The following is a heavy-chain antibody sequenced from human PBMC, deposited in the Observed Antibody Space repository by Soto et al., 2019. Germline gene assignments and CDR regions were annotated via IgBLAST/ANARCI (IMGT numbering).Heavy chain of an antibody. J-gene: IGHJ3*02. D-gene: IGHD3-10*01. Sequence: WGSLRFSCAASGFTFSSYGMHWVRQAPGKGLEWVAVISYDGSNKYYADSVKGRFTISRDNSKNTLYLQMNSLRAEDTAVHYCALGGGAFDIWGQGTMVTVSS. CDR3: ALGGGAFDI. CDR2: ISYDGSNK. CDR1: GFTFSSYG. V-gene: IGHV3-30*03.